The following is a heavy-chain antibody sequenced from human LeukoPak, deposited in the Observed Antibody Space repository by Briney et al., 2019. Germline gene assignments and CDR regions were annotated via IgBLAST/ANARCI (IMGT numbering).Heavy chain of an antibody. Sequence: PGGSLRLSCAASGFTFSSYSMNWVRQAPGKGLEWVSYISGSSSTIYYADSVKGRFTISRDNAKNSLYLQMNSLRAEDTAVYYCARDYYYYYYMDVWGKGTTVTVSS. CDR2: ISGSSSTI. V-gene: IGHV3-48*01. J-gene: IGHJ6*03. CDR1: GFTFSSYS. CDR3: ARDYYYYYYMDV.